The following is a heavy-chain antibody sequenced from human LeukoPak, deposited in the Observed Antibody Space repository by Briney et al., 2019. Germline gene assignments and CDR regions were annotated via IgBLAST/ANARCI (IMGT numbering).Heavy chain of an antibody. D-gene: IGHD3-10*01. CDR1: GYTFTNCG. CDR3: ARGSGSMVRGVIMGENWFDP. V-gene: IGHV1-18*04. J-gene: IGHJ5*02. CDR2: ISAYNGNT. Sequence: ASVKVSCTASGYTFTNCGISWVRQAPGQGLEWMGWISAYNGNTNYAQKVQGRVTMTTATSTSTAYMELRSLRSDDTAVYYCARGSGSMVRGVIMGENWFDPWGQGTLVTVSS.